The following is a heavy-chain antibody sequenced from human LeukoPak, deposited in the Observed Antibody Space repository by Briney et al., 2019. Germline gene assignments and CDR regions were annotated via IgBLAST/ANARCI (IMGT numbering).Heavy chain of an antibody. CDR3: ARLVSDP. CDR2: IYYSGST. J-gene: IGHJ5*02. V-gene: IGHV4-39*01. Sequence: SETLSLTCTVSGGSISSSTYYWGWIRQPPGKRLEWIGSIYYSGSTYYNPSLKSRATISVDTSKNQFSLKLSSVIAADTAVYSCARLVSDPWGQGALVTVSS. CDR1: GGSISSSTYY.